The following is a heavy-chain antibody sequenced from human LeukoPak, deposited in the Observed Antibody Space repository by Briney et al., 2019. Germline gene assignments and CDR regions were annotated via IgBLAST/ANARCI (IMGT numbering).Heavy chain of an antibody. CDR3: ARAYCTRTSCYVDP. CDR2: ISYRGST. Sequence: SETLSLTCTVSGGSISSGGYYWSWIRQSPGKGLEWIGYISYRGSTNSNPSLRSRVTISLDTSKNQFSLKLSSVTAADTALYYCARAYCTRTSCYVDPWGQGTLVTVSS. J-gene: IGHJ5*02. CDR1: GGSISSGGYY. D-gene: IGHD2-2*01. V-gene: IGHV4-61*08.